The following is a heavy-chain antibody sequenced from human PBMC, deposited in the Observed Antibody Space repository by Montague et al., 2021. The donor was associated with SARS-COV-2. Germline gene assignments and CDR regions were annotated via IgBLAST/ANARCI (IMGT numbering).Heavy chain of an antibody. CDR2: IRSKAYGGTT. V-gene: IGHV3-49*04. D-gene: IGHD3-10*01. CDR3: TRHLRIGSY. J-gene: IGHJ4*02. Sequence: SLSFSASGFPFGDYAMSWVRQAPGKGLEWVGFIRSKAYGGTTEYAASVKGRFTISRDDSKSIAYLQMNSLKTEDTAVYYCTRHLRIGSYWGRGTLVTVSS. CDR1: GFPFGDYA.